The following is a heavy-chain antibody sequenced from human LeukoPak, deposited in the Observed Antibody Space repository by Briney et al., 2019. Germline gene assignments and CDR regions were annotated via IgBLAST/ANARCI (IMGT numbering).Heavy chain of an antibody. CDR1: GGSISSSSYY. J-gene: IGHJ6*02. CDR2: IYYSGST. CDR3: EGRPHCSGGSCYSIQYYYYGMDV. D-gene: IGHD2-15*01. Sequence: PSETLSLTCAVSGGSISSSSYYWGWIRQPPGKGLEWIGSIYYSGSTYYNPSLKSRVTISVDTSKNQFSLKLSSVTAADTAVYYCEGRPHCSGGSCYSIQYYYYGMDVWGQGTTVTVSS. V-gene: IGHV4-39*01.